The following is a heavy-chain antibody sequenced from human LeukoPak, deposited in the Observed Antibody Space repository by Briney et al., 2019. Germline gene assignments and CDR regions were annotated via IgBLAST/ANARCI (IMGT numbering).Heavy chain of an antibody. D-gene: IGHD2-2*01. V-gene: IGHV4-61*02. J-gene: IGHJ6*03. Sequence: SETLSLTCTVSGGSISSGSYYWSWIRQPAGKGLEWIGRIYTSGSTNYNPSLKSRVTISVDTSKNQFSLKLSSVTAADTAVYYCARMPIGYCSSTSCYYYYYMDVWGKGTTDTVSS. CDR1: GGSISSGSYY. CDR2: IYTSGST. CDR3: ARMPIGYCSSTSCYYYYYMDV.